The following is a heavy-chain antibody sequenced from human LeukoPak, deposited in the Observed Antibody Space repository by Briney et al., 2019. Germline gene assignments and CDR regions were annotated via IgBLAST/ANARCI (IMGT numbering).Heavy chain of an antibody. CDR2: IYTGDST. CDR3: AKEGLQGESSWFDY. CDR1: GFTVSSNY. D-gene: IGHD6-13*01. J-gene: IGHJ4*02. V-gene: IGHV3-66*01. Sequence: GGSLRLSCAASGFTVSSNYMTWVRQAPGKGLEWVSVIYTGDSTSYASTSHADSVKGRFTISRDNSKNTLYLQMNSLRAEDTAVYYCAKEGLQGESSWFDYWGQGTLVTVSS.